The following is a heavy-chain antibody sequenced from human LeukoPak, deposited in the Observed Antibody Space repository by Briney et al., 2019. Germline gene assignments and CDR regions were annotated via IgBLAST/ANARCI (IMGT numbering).Heavy chain of an antibody. D-gene: IGHD6-13*01. CDR3: AKEGIAAAGTARPYYYYYYMDV. CDR1: GFTFSSYA. CDR2: ISYDGSNK. V-gene: IGHV3-30*04. Sequence: GGSLRLSCSASGFTFSSYAMHWVRQAPGKGLEWVAVISYDGSNKYYADSVKGRFTISRDNSKNTLYLQMNSLRAEDTAVYYCAKEGIAAAGTARPYYYYYYMDVWGKGTTVTIFS. J-gene: IGHJ6*03.